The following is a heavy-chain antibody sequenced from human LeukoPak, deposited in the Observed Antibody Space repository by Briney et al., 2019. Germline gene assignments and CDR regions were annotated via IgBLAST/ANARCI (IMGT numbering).Heavy chain of an antibody. Sequence: GGSLRLSFAASGFTFSSFPMHWVRQAPGKGLEWVAVIAYDGSNKYYADSVMGRFIISRHTSNNTVYLQMNSLKPEDTGVYFCARVGPSPQYGDPSPFDYWGQGSLVTVSS. CDR3: ARVGPSPQYGDPSPFDY. J-gene: IGHJ4*02. CDR2: IAYDGSNK. V-gene: IGHV3-30-3*01. D-gene: IGHD4-17*01. CDR1: GFTFSSFP.